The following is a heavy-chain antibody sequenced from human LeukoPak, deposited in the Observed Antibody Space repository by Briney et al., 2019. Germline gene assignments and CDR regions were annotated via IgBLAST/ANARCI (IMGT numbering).Heavy chain of an antibody. CDR2: ISSSSSTI. D-gene: IGHD4-17*01. CDR3: ARDRRTTVTINWFDP. Sequence: PGGSLRLSCAASGFTFSSYSMNWVRQAPGKGLEWVSYISSSSSTIYYADSVKGRFTISRDNAKTSLYLQMNSLRAEDTAVYYCARDRRTTVTINWFDPWGQGTLVTVSS. CDR1: GFTFSSYS. J-gene: IGHJ5*02. V-gene: IGHV3-48*01.